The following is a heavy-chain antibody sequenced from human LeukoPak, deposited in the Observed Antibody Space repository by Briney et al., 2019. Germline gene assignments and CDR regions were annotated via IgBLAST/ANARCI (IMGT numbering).Heavy chain of an antibody. CDR3: ATGSCSSTSCYDY. V-gene: IGHV1-8*03. Sequence: GASVKVSCKASGYTFTSYDINWVRQATGQGLEWMGWMNPNSGSTGYAQKFRGRVTITRNTSISTAYMELSSLRSEDTAVYYCATGSCSSTSCYDYWGQGTLVTVS. CDR1: GYTFTSYD. D-gene: IGHD2-2*01. CDR2: MNPNSGST. J-gene: IGHJ4*02.